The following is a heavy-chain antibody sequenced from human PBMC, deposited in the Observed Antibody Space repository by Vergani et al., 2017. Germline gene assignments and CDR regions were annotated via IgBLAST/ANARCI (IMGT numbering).Heavy chain of an antibody. CDR2: ISSSSSTI. J-gene: IGHJ4*02. Sequence: EVQLVESGGGLVQPGGSLRLSCAASGFTFSSYSMNWVRQAPGKGLEWVSYISSSSSTIYYADSVKGRFTISRDNAKNSLYLQMNSLRAEDTAVYYCARGGEYCSSTSCYKVVNFDYWGQGTLVTVSS. CDR3: ARGGEYCSSTSCYKVVNFDY. V-gene: IGHV3-48*01. CDR1: GFTFSSYS. D-gene: IGHD2-2*02.